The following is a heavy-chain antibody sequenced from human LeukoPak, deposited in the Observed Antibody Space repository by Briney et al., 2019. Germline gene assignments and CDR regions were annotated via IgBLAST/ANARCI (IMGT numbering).Heavy chain of an antibody. CDR1: GYTFTGYY. J-gene: IGHJ4*02. D-gene: IGHD1-26*01. CDR3: ARDRRVVVGATSAFDY. Sequence: ASVKVSCKASGYTFTGYYMHWVRQAPGQGLEWMGWINPNSGGTNYAQKIQGRVTMTRDTSISTAYMELSRLRSDDTAVYYCARDRRVVVGATSAFDYWGQGTLVTVSS. CDR2: INPNSGGT. V-gene: IGHV1-2*02.